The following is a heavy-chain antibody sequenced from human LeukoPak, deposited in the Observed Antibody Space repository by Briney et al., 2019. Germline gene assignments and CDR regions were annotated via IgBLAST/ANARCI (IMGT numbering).Heavy chain of an antibody. D-gene: IGHD3-22*01. V-gene: IGHV3-7*03. Sequence: GGSLRLSCAASGFTFSSYWMSWVRQAPGKGLEWVANIKQDGSEKYYVDSVKGRFTISRDNAKNSLYLQMNSLRAEDTAVYYCARDPYYYDSSGYSPWGQGTLVTGSS. CDR3: ARDPYYYDSSGYSP. CDR1: GFTFSSYW. CDR2: IKQDGSEK. J-gene: IGHJ4*02.